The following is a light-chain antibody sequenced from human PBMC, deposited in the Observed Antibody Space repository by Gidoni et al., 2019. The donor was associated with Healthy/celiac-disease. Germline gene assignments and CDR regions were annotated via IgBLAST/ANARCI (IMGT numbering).Light chain of an antibody. V-gene: IGKV1-39*01. Sequence: EIQRTQSPSSLSASVGDRVTITCRASQSISSYLNWYQQKPGKAPKLLIYAASSLQSGVPSRFSGSGSGTDFTLTISSLQPEDFATYYCQQSYSTPFTFGPGTKVDIK. CDR1: QSISSY. J-gene: IGKJ3*01. CDR2: AAS. CDR3: QQSYSTPFT.